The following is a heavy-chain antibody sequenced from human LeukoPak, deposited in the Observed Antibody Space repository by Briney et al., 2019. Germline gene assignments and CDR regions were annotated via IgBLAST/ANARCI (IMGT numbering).Heavy chain of an antibody. V-gene: IGHV1-69*13. CDR1: GGTFSSYA. J-gene: IGHJ4*02. CDR2: ITPMFGTA. D-gene: IGHD2-2*01. CDR3: ARDLARVVVVPSATDY. Sequence: ASVKVSCKASGGTFSSYAINWVRQAPGQGLEWMGGITPMFGTAKYAQKFQGRVTITADESTSTAYMELSSLRSDNTAIYYCARDLARVVVVPSATDYWGQGTQVTVSS.